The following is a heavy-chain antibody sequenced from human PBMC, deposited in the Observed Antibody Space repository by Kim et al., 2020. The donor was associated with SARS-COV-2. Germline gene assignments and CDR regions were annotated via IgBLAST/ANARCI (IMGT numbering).Heavy chain of an antibody. V-gene: IGHV3-48*02. J-gene: IGHJ4*02. CDR3: ASVEDDILTGYYPPDY. CDR2: ISSSSSTI. D-gene: IGHD3-9*01. CDR1: GFTFSSYS. Sequence: GGSLRLSCAASGFTFSSYSMNWVRQAPGKGLEWVSYISSSSSTIYYADSVKGRFTISRDNAKNSLYLQMNSLRDEDTAVYYCASVEDDILTGYYPPDYWGQGTLVTVSS.